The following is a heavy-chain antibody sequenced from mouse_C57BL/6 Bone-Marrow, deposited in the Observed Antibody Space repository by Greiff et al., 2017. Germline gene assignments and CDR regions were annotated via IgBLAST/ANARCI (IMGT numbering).Heavy chain of an antibody. CDR3: ARDYYGSSYAMDY. D-gene: IGHD1-1*01. J-gene: IGHJ4*01. Sequence: VMLVESGAELAKPGASVKLSCKASGYTFPSYWMHWVKQRPGQGLEWIGYINPSSGYTKYNQKFKDKATLTADKSSSTAYMQLSSLTYEDSAVYYCARDYYGSSYAMDYWGQGTSVTVSS. V-gene: IGHV1-7*01. CDR1: GYTFPSYW. CDR2: INPSSGYT.